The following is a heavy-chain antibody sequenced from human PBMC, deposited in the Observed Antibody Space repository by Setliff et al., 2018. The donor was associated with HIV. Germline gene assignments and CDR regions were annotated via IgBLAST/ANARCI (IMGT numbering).Heavy chain of an antibody. Sequence: PSETLSLTCAVSGGSISSTNWWNWVRQPPGKGLEWIGEIYHSGDTNYNPSLKSRVTILGDTSKNQFSLKLRSVTAADTAVYYCARDRGSSSDYYYYGMDVWGQGTTVTVS. CDR1: GGSISSTNW. CDR3: ARDRGSSSDYYYYGMDV. CDR2: IYHSGDT. J-gene: IGHJ6*02. D-gene: IGHD6-6*01. V-gene: IGHV4-4*02.